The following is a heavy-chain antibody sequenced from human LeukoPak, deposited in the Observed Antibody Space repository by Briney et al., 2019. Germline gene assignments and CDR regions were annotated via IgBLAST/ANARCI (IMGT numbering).Heavy chain of an antibody. Sequence: ASVKVSCKASGYTFTSYYMHWVRQAPGQGLEWMGWINPNSGGTNYAQKFQGRVTMTRDTSISTAYMELSRLRSDDTAVYYCAREAAALQLVTAFDYWGQGTLVTVS. D-gene: IGHD6-13*01. CDR1: GYTFTSYY. CDR3: AREAAALQLVTAFDY. V-gene: IGHV1-2*02. J-gene: IGHJ4*02. CDR2: INPNSGGT.